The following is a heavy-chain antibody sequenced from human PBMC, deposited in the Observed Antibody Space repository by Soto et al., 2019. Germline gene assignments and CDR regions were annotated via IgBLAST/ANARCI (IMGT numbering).Heavy chain of an antibody. V-gene: IGHV4-59*01. CDR3: ARVVGSGIFDY. CDR2: IYYSGST. Sequence: SETLSLTCTVSGGSISSYYWSWIRQPPGKGLEWIGYIYYSGSTNYNPSLKSRVTISVDTSKNQFSLKLSSVTAADTAVYYCARVVGSGIFDYWGQGTLVTVSS. J-gene: IGHJ4*02. D-gene: IGHD3-10*01. CDR1: GGSISSYY.